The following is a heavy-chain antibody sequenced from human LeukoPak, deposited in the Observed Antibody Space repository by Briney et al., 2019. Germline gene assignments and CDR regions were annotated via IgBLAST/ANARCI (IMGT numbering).Heavy chain of an antibody. V-gene: IGHV3-21*01. CDR3: ARDGLQPGITIFGVVTLGDYYYYGMDV. Sequence: PGGSLRLSCAASGFTISSYSMNWVRQAPGKGLEWVSSISSSSSYIYYADSVKGRFTISRDNAKNSLYLQMNSLRAEDTAVYYCARDGLQPGITIFGVVTLGDYYYYGMDVWGQGTTVTVSS. CDR2: ISSSSSYI. J-gene: IGHJ6*02. D-gene: IGHD3-3*01. CDR1: GFTISSYS.